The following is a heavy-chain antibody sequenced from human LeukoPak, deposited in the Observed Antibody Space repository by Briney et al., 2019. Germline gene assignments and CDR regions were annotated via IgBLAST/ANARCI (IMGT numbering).Heavy chain of an antibody. V-gene: IGHV1-46*01. CDR2: INPNGGRT. CDR3: ARDFGINYGDYYYYYMDV. CDR1: GYTFTSYW. J-gene: IGHJ6*03. Sequence: ASVKVSCKASGYTFTSYWVHWVRQAPGQGLEWLGVINPNGGRTTYTQNFQGRVTMTRDTSTTTVYMELSRLRSEDTAVYYCARDFGINYGDYYYYYMDVWGKGTTVTVSS. D-gene: IGHD4-17*01.